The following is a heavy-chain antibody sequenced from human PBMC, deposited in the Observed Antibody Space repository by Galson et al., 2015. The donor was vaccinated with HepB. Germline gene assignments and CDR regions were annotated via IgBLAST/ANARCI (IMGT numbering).Heavy chain of an antibody. CDR1: GGTFSNYP. V-gene: IGHV1-69*06. D-gene: IGHD3-10*01. J-gene: IGHJ4*02. CDR3: ARPAARGIFFHF. CDR2: IIPFFGTT. Sequence: SVKVSCKASGGTFSNYPINWVRQAPGQGPEWMGEIIPFFGTTNYAPKFQGRITISADKSTSTVYMEMTSLTSDDTAMYYCARPAARGIFFHFWGQGTVVTVSS.